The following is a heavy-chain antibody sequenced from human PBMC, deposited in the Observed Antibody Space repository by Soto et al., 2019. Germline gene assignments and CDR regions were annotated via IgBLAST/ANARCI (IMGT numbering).Heavy chain of an antibody. Sequence: SETLSLTCTVSGGSISSYYWSWIRQPPGKGLEWIGYIYYSGSTNYNPSLKSRVTISVDTSKNQFPLKLSSVTAADTAVYYCARSGYCSSTSCYPRPDYYGMDVWGQGTTVTVSS. CDR3: ARSGYCSSTSCYPRPDYYGMDV. D-gene: IGHD2-2*03. V-gene: IGHV4-59*01. J-gene: IGHJ6*02. CDR1: GGSISSYY. CDR2: IYYSGST.